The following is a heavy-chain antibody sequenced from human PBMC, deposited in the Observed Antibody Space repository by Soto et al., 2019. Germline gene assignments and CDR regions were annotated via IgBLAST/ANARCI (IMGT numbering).Heavy chain of an antibody. CDR2: INPSDGTA. D-gene: IGHD6-19*01. V-gene: IGHV1-46*01. J-gene: IGHJ4*02. Sequence: QVQLVQSGAEVKKPGASVKVSCKASGYTFTTYFMHWVRQAPGQGLEWMGIINPSDGTATYAQKFQGRVTMTRDTSTSTVYIELSSLRSEYTAVYYCARVQFASGWRYVGDYWGQGPLVTVSS. CDR1: GYTFTTYF. CDR3: ARVQFASGWRYVGDY.